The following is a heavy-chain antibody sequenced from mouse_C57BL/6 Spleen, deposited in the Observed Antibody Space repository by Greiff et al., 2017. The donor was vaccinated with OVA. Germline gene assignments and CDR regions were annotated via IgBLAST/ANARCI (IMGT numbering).Heavy chain of an antibody. CDR1: GYTFTSYW. CDR2: SDPSDSYT. CDR3: ARGGNYGSSPWYFDV. D-gene: IGHD1-1*01. V-gene: IGHV1-59*01. J-gene: IGHJ1*03. Sequence: VQLQQPGAELVRPGTSVKLSCKASGYTFTSYWMHWVKQRPGQGLEWIGVSDPSDSYTNYTQKFKGKATLTVDPSSSTAYRQLSSLTAEDSAVYDCARGGNYGSSPWYFDVWGTGTTVTVSS.